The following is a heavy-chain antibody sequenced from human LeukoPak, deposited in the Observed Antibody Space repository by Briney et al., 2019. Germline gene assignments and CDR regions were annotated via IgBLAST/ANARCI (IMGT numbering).Heavy chain of an antibody. J-gene: IGHJ4*02. CDR1: GGSISSSSYY. CDR3: ARVPLFNYDFWSGLMTH. V-gene: IGHV4-39*07. CDR2: IYYSGST. Sequence: SETLSLTCTVSGGSISSSSYYWGWIRQPPGKGLEWIGSIYYSGSTYYNPSLKSRVTISVDTSKNQFSLKLSSVTAADTAVYYCARVPLFNYDFWSGLMTHWGQGTLVTVSS. D-gene: IGHD3-3*01.